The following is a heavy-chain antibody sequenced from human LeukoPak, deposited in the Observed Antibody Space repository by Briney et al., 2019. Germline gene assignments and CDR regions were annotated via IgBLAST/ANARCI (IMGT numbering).Heavy chain of an antibody. J-gene: IGHJ4*02. Sequence: PGGSLRLSCAASGFTFSSSAMSWVRQAPGKGLEWVSGISGNDGSTDYEDSVKGRFTISRDNSKNTLYLQMNSLRAEDTAVYYCAKARSGWYYFDYSGQGTLVTVFS. CDR3: AKARSGWYYFDY. CDR1: GFTFSSSA. D-gene: IGHD6-19*01. CDR2: ISGNDGST. V-gene: IGHV3-23*01.